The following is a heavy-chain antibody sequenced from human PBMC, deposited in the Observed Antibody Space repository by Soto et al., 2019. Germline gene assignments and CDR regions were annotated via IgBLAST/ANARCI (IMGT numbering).Heavy chain of an antibody. J-gene: IGHJ6*02. D-gene: IGHD1-1*01. Sequence: QVQLLQSGAEVRKPGTSVKVSCKGSGNSFTVYYLHWERQGPGQGLEWMGSFNPNSGGANYAEKFQGRVTMTRDSTVSTGYMELNSLRIDDTAVYYCARASGKGYYYGLDVWGQGTTVTVSS. CDR2: FNPNSGGA. CDR1: GNSFTVYY. V-gene: IGHV1-2*02. CDR3: ARASGKGYYYGLDV.